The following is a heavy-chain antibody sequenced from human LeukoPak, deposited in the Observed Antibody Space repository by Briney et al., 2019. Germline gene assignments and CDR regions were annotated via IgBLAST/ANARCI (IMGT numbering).Heavy chain of an antibody. Sequence: ASVKVSCKASGYTFTSYYMHWVRQAPGQGLEWMGIINPSGGSTSYAQKFRGRVTMTRDTSTSTVYMELSSLRSEDTAVYYRARKAWSGYYYDYWGQGTLVTVSS. CDR3: ARKAWSGYYYDY. J-gene: IGHJ4*02. V-gene: IGHV1-46*01. CDR1: GYTFTSYY. CDR2: INPSGGST. D-gene: IGHD3-22*01.